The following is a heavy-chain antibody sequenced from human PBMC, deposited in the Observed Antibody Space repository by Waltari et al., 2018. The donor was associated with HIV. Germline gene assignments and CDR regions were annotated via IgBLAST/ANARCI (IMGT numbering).Heavy chain of an antibody. Sequence: QAQLVQSGGGVVQPGGSLRPSCVASEFTFSNFGLHWVRQAPGKGLEWVALISPDGTYRKHLASLEGRFSISRDNLKNILYLEMNNLRTEDTAVYYCAKGRGKRGSYGMDVWGQGTTVTVSS. CDR1: EFTFSNFG. V-gene: IGHV3-30*18. J-gene: IGHJ6*02. CDR3: AKGRGKRGSYGMDV. CDR2: ISPDGTYR. D-gene: IGHD2-15*01.